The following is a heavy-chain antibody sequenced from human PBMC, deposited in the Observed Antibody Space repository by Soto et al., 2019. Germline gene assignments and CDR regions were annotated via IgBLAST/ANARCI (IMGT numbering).Heavy chain of an antibody. CDR2: ISGSGGST. CDR1: GFTFSSYA. D-gene: IGHD4-17*01. Sequence: EVQLLESGGGLVQPGGSLRLSCAASGFTFSSYAMSWVRQAPGKGLEWVSAISGSGGSTYYADSVKGRFTISRDNSKNPLYLQMNSLRAEDTAVYYCARRTVTTPLIYYYYYMDVWGKGTTVTVSS. CDR3: ARRTVTTPLIYYYYYMDV. V-gene: IGHV3-23*01. J-gene: IGHJ6*03.